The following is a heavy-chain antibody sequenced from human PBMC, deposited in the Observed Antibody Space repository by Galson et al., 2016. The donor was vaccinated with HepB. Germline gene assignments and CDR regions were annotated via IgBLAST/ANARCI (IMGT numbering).Heavy chain of an antibody. CDR1: GFTFSSYS. J-gene: IGHJ3*02. V-gene: IGHV3-33*01. CDR2: IWYDGNYK. D-gene: IGHD6-6*01. CDR3: ASQLFTSSSVLWAFDI. Sequence: LRLSCAASGFTFSSYSMHWVRQAPGKGLEWVAVIWYDGNYKYYADSVKGRFTISRDNSKNTLYLQTNSLRAEDTAVYYCASQLFTSSSVLWAFDIWGQGTMVTVSS.